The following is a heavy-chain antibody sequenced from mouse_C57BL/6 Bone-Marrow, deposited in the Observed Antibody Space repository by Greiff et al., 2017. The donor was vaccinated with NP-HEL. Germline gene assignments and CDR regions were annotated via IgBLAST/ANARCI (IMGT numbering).Heavy chain of an antibody. J-gene: IGHJ1*03. Sequence: VQLKQSGPELVKPGASVKIPCKASGYTFTDYNMDWVKQSHGKSLEWIGDINPNNGGTIYNQKFKGKATLTVDKSSSTAYMELRSLTSEDTAVYYCARSPYYGSSCYWYFDVWGTGTTVTVSS. CDR3: ARSPYYGSSCYWYFDV. CDR2: INPNNGGT. D-gene: IGHD1-1*01. V-gene: IGHV1-18*01. CDR1: GYTFTDYN.